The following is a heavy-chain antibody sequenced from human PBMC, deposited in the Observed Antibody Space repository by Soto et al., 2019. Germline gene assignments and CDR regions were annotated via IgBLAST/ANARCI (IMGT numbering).Heavy chain of an antibody. D-gene: IGHD1-26*01. Sequence: QVQLVESGGGVVQPGRSLRLSCAASGFTFSSYGMHWVRQAPGKGLEWVALIWYDGSNKYYADSVKGRCTISRDNSKNTLYLQMNSLRAEDTAVYYCARDRATYPHYYFDLWGRGTLVSVSS. CDR3: ARDRATYPHYYFDL. J-gene: IGHJ2*01. V-gene: IGHV3-33*01. CDR2: IWYDGSNK. CDR1: GFTFSSYG.